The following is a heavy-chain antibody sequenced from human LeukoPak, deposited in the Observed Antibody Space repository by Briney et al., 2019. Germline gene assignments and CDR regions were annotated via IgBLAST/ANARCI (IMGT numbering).Heavy chain of an antibody. Sequence: ASVKVSCKASGYTFTCYYMHWVRQARGQGLEWMGWINPNSGGTNYAQKFQGRVTMTRDTSISTAYMELSRLRSDDTAVYYCAREVASDSSGYYYHYWGQGTLVTVSS. D-gene: IGHD3-22*01. J-gene: IGHJ4*02. CDR2: INPNSGGT. CDR1: GYTFTCYY. CDR3: AREVASDSSGYYYHY. V-gene: IGHV1-2*02.